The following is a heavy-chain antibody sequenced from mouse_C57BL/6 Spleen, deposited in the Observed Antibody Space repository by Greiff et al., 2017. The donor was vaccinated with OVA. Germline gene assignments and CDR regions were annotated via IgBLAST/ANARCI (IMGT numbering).Heavy chain of an antibody. Sequence: LAESGAELARPGASVKLSCKASGYTFTRYGISWVKQRTGQGLEWIGEIYPRSGNTYYNEKFKGKATLTADKSSSTAYMELRSLTSEDSAVYFCARDSNYDYYAMDYWGQGTSVTVSS. CDR1: GYTFTRYG. CDR3: ARDSNYDYYAMDY. J-gene: IGHJ4*01. V-gene: IGHV1-81*01. CDR2: IYPRSGNT. D-gene: IGHD2-5*01.